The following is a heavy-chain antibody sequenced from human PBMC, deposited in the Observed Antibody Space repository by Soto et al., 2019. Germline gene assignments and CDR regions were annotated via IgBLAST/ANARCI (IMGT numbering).Heavy chain of an antibody. V-gene: IGHV1-69*01. J-gene: IGHJ4*02. CDR1: GGTFSSYA. D-gene: IGHD6-19*01. Sequence: QVQLVQSGAEVKKPGSSVKVSCKASGGTFSSYAISWVQQAPGQGLEWMGGIIPIFGTANYAQKFQGRVKITANESTSTAYMELSSLRSEDTAVYYCANDLGAVAGKRFDYWGQGTLVTVSS. CDR3: ANDLGAVAGKRFDY. CDR2: IIPIFGTA.